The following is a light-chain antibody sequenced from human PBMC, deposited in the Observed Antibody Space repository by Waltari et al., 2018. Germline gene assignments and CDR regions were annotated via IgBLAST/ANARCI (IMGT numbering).Light chain of an antibody. CDR3: ETGGHGTWV. V-gene: IGLV4-69*01. Sequence: QLVLTQSPSASASLGASVKLTCTLSSGHSSNIVAWLQQQPGKGPRFLMKVNSDGSNTKGDEIPDRFSGSSSGAERYLTISNVQSEDEAEYFCETGGHGTWVFGGGTKLNVL. CDR2: VNSDGSN. CDR1: SGHSSNI. J-gene: IGLJ3*02.